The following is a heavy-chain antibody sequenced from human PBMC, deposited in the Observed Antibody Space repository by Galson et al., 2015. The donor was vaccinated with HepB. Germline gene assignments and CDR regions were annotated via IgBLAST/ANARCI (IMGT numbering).Heavy chain of an antibody. Sequence: SLRLSCAASGFTFSSYSMNWVRQAPGKGLEWVSSISSSSSYIYYADSVKGRFTISRDNAKNSLYLQMNSLRAEDTAVYYCARDSMIVVGAFDYWGQGTLVTVSS. J-gene: IGHJ4*02. D-gene: IGHD3-22*01. CDR3: ARDSMIVVGAFDY. CDR2: ISSSSSYI. CDR1: GFTFSSYS. V-gene: IGHV3-21*01.